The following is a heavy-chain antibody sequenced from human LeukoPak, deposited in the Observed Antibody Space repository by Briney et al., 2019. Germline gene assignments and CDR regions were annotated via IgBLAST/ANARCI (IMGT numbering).Heavy chain of an antibody. CDR1: GFTFSSYS. V-gene: IGHV3-21*06. CDR3: ARDIYCGGDCHYYFDY. CDR2: ISSSGSNT. J-gene: IGHJ4*02. Sequence: AGGSLRLSCAASGFTFSSYSMNWVRQAPGKGLEWVSSISSSGSNTYYADSVQGRFTISRDNAKNSLYLQMNSLRAEDTAVYYCARDIYCGGDCHYYFDYWGQGTLVTVSS. D-gene: IGHD2-21*01.